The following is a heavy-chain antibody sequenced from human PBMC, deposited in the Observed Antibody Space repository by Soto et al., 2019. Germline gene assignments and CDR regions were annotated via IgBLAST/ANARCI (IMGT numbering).Heavy chain of an antibody. CDR3: ARSSGYYSNWFDP. D-gene: IGHD3-3*01. CDR2: IYPGDSDT. J-gene: IGHJ5*02. Sequence: GASLKISCKGSGYSFTIYWIGWVRQMPGKGLEWMGIIYPGDSDTRYSPSFQGQVTISADKSISTAYPQWSSLKASDTAMYYCARSSGYYSNWFDPWGQGTLVTVSS. V-gene: IGHV5-51*01. CDR1: GYSFTIYW.